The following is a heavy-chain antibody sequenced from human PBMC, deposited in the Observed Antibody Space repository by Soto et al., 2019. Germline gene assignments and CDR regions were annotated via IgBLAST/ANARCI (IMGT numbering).Heavy chain of an antibody. V-gene: IGHV3-23*01. J-gene: IGHJ3*01. CDR3: AFSSGWVAAFDV. D-gene: IGHD6-19*01. CDR1: GFTFSNSD. Sequence: EVHLLESGGGLVQPGGSLRLSCAASGFTFSNSDMSWVRQAPGKGLEWVSYISRSGDSAYYADSVKGRFTVSRDNSKNTLFLQSNSLRNEDTAVYYCAFSSGWVAAFDVWGQGTMVTVSS. CDR2: ISRSGDSA.